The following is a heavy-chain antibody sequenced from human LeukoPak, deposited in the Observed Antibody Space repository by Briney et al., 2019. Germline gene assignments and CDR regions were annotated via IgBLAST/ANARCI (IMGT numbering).Heavy chain of an antibody. CDR3: ARVRYSNYVSFDY. J-gene: IGHJ4*02. V-gene: IGHV4-61*02. CDR1: GGSISSDNHY. CDR2: IYSSGST. D-gene: IGHD4-11*01. Sequence: SETLSLTCTVSGGSISSDNHYWSWIRQPAGKGLEWIGRIYSSGSTNYNPSLKSQVTISVDTSKNQFSLKLRSVTAADTAVYYCARVRYSNYVSFDYWGQGTLVTVSS.